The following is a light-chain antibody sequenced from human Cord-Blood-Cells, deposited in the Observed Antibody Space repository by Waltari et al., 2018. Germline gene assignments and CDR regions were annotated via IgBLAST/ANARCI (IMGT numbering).Light chain of an antibody. Sequence: RVTITCRASQSISSYLNWYQQKPGKAPKLLIYAASSLQSGVPSRFSGSGSGTDFTLTISRLQPEDFATYYCQQSYSTPITFGQGTRLEIK. CDR1: QSISSY. CDR3: QQSYSTPIT. V-gene: IGKV1-39*01. J-gene: IGKJ5*01. CDR2: AAS.